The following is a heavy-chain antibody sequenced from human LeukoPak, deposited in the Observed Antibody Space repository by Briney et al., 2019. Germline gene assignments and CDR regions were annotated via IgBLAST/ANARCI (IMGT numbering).Heavy chain of an antibody. J-gene: IGHJ5*01. V-gene: IGHV4-34*01. CDR3: AKYSYGYPNWFDS. CDR2: INHSGST. D-gene: IGHD5-18*01. Sequence: SETLSLTCAVYGGSFGGYYWSWIRLPPGKGLEWIGEINHSGSTNYNPSLKSRVTISVDTSKDQFSLKLSSVTAADTAVYYCAKYSYGYPNWFDSWGQGTLVTVSS. CDR1: GGSFGGYY.